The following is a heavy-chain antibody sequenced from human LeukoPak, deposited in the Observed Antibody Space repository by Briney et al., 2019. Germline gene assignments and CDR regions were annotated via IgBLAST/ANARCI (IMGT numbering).Heavy chain of an antibody. CDR1: GYTLTELS. V-gene: IGHV1-24*01. J-gene: IGHJ4*02. Sequence: GASVTVSCTVSGYTLTELSMHWVRQAPGKGLEWMGGFDPEDGETIYAQKFQGRVTMTEDTSTDTAYMELSSLRSEDTAVYYCATGKLGNNWNYADWGQGTLVTVSS. D-gene: IGHD1-7*01. CDR3: ATGKLGNNWNYAD. CDR2: FDPEDGET.